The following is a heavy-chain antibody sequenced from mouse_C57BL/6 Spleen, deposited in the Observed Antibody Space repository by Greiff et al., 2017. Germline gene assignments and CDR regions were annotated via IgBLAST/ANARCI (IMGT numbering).Heavy chain of an antibody. J-gene: IGHJ3*01. CDR3: ARGGGSMMVTAFGY. Sequence: EVKLMESGGGLVKPGGSLKLSCAASGFTFSSYAMSWVRQTPEKRLEWVATISDGGSYTYYPDNVKGRSTISRDNAKNNLYLQRSHLKSEDTAMYYCARGGGSMMVTAFGYWGQGTLVTVSA. CDR2: ISDGGSYT. D-gene: IGHD2-3*01. CDR1: GFTFSSYA. V-gene: IGHV5-4*03.